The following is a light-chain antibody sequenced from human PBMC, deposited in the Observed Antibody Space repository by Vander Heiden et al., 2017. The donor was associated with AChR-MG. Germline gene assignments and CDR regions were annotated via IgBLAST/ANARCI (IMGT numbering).Light chain of an antibody. V-gene: IGKV3-20*01. Sequence: ESVLTQSPGTLSLSLGERVTLSCRASQSLIGNYLAWYQQKLGRSPRLLIYGASNRATGIPDTFSGSGSGTDFTLTISRLEPEDVAVYYCQQYGSTPFTFGPGTKVDIK. J-gene: IGKJ3*01. CDR3: QQYGSTPFT. CDR1: QSLIGNY. CDR2: GAS.